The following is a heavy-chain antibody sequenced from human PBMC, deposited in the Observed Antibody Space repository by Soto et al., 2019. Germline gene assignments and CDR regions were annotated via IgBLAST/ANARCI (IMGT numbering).Heavy chain of an antibody. V-gene: IGHV1-2*02. CDR2: INPNGGGT. Sequence: QVQVVQSGAEVKKPGASVKVSCKASGYTFTGYYLHWVRQAPGQGLEWLGWINPNGGGTNYAQDFQGRITMTRDASINTAYLEVTRLRSEDTAVYYCAREGIAARIPTDWGKGTLVTVPS. J-gene: IGHJ4*02. D-gene: IGHD6-6*01. CDR3: AREGIAARIPTD. CDR1: GYTFTGYY.